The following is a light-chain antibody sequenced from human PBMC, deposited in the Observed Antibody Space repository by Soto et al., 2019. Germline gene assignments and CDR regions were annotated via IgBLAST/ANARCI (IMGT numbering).Light chain of an antibody. CDR3: QQSYSTPYT. Sequence: DIQMTQSPSSLSASVGDRVTITCRASQRISTYLNWYQQQPGKAPKLLIYAASSLQSGVPSRFSGSGSETNFTLTISSLQPEDFATYYCQQSYSTPYTFGQGTKLEIK. J-gene: IGKJ2*01. CDR2: AAS. V-gene: IGKV1-39*01. CDR1: QRISTY.